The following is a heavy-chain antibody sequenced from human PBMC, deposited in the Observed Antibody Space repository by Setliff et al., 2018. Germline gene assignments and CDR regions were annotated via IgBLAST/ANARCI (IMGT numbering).Heavy chain of an antibody. CDR1: GYNFANYW. D-gene: IGHD4-17*01. CDR3: ARLATDYGDYEILNYFDY. Sequence: GESLKISCRASGYNFANYWIGWVRQMPVKGLEWMAILYPNDSDSRHSPAFRGQVTISAGKSISTAYLQWSSLKASDTAMYYCARLATDYGDYEILNYFDYWGQGTLVTVSS. J-gene: IGHJ4*02. V-gene: IGHV5-51*01. CDR2: LYPNDSDS.